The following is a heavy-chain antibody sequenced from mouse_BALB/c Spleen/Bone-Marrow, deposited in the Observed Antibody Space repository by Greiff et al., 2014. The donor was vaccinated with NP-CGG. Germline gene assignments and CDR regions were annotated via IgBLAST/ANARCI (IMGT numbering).Heavy chain of an antibody. D-gene: IGHD2-3*01. Sequence: QVQLQQPGPSLVAPSQSLTITCTVSGFSLASYGIHWVRQPPGKGLEWLGVIWAGGATNYNSALMSRLSISKDNSKSQVFLKMNSLQIDDTAMFYCTREREGDGYYDFDYWGQGTIFTVSS. CDR1: GFSLASYG. J-gene: IGHJ2*01. CDR3: TREREGDGYYDFDY. V-gene: IGHV2-9*02. CDR2: IWAGGAT.